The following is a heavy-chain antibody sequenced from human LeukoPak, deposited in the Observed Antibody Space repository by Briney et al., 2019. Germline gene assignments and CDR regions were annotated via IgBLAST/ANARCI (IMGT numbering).Heavy chain of an antibody. CDR1: GGTFSSYA. V-gene: IGHV1-69*05. CDR3: ARDPNSGSYYFDY. Sequence: SVKVSRKASGGTFSSYAISWVRQAPGQGLEWMGRIIPIFGTANYAQKFQGRVTITTDESTSTAYMELSSLSSEDTAVYYCARDPNSGSYYFDYWGQGTLVTVSS. CDR2: IIPIFGTA. D-gene: IGHD1-26*01. J-gene: IGHJ4*02.